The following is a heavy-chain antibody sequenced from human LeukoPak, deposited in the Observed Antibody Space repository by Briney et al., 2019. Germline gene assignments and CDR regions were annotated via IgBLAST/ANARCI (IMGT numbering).Heavy chain of an antibody. J-gene: IGHJ2*01. CDR1: GDSVSSNSAA. CDR3: ARAPIGGWYFDL. V-gene: IGHV6-1*01. CDR2: TYYRSKWSN. D-gene: IGHD2-15*01. Sequence: SQTLSLTCAISGDSVSSNSAAWNWIRQSPSRGLERLGRTYYRSKWSNDYAVSVKSRIIINPDTSQNQFSLQLNSLTPEDTAVYFCARAPIGGWYFDLWGRGTLVTVSS.